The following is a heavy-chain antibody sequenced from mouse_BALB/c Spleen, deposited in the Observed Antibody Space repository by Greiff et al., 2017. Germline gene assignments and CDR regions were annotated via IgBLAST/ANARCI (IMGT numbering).Heavy chain of an antibody. J-gene: IGHJ3*01. CDR3: TSGYFAY. Sequence: EVQGVESGGGLVQPGGSMKLSCVASGFTFSNYWMNWVRQSPEKGLEWVAEIRLKSNNYATHYAESVKGRFTISRDDSKSSVYLQMNNLRAEDTGIYYCTSGYFAYWGQGTLVTVSA. D-gene: IGHD1-2*01. V-gene: IGHV6-6*02. CDR1: GFTFSNYW. CDR2: IRLKSNNYAT.